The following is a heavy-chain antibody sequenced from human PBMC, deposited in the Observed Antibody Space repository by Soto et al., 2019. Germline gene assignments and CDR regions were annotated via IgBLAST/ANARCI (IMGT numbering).Heavy chain of an antibody. CDR3: ARLRIATNNYKWFDP. CDR2: IYVTGAV. Sequence: SETLSLTCSVSGAALNSGNYYWSWIRQVPGKGLEWIGHIYVTGAVDYNPSLRDRITISQDTSERQFSLNLRLVTAAGTAVYYCARLRIATNNYKWFDPWGQGTLVTVSS. J-gene: IGHJ5*02. CDR1: GAALNSGNYY. V-gene: IGHV4-31*03. D-gene: IGHD2-21*01.